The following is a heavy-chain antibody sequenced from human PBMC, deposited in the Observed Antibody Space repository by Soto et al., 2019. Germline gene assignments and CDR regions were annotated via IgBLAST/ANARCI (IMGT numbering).Heavy chain of an antibody. J-gene: IGHJ4*02. CDR3: AKDRGNTIFLGGYYFDY. V-gene: IGHV3-23*01. CDR1: GCTFRDYA. D-gene: IGHD3-3*01. CDR2: ISGSGDST. Sequence: GGLLRVSCAASGCTFRDYAINRVSKATGRGLEWVSAISGSGDSTYYADSVKGRFTISRDNSKNTLYLQMNSLRAEDTAVYYCAKDRGNTIFLGGYYFDYWGQGTLVTVSS.